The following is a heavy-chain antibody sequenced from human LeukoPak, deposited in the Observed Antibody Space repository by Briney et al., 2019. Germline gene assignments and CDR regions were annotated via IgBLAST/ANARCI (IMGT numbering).Heavy chain of an antibody. CDR3: ARGVRKMIVGWYYYYMDV. D-gene: IGHD3-22*01. CDR2: MNPNSGNT. J-gene: IGHJ6*03. CDR1: GYTFTSYD. V-gene: IGHV1-8*03. Sequence: ASVKVSCKASGYTFTSYDINWVRQATGQGLEWMGWMNPNSGNTGYAQKFQGRVTITRNTSISTAYMELSSLRSEDTAVYYCARGVRKMIVGWYYYYMDVWGKGTTVTVSS.